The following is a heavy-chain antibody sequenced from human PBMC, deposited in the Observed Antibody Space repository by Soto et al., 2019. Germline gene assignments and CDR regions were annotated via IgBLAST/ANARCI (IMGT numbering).Heavy chain of an antibody. D-gene: IGHD6-13*01. V-gene: IGHV3-33*01. CDR1: GFTFSSYG. J-gene: IGHJ4*02. CDR2: IWYDGSNK. Sequence: ESGGGVDQPGRSLRLSCAASGFTFSSYGMHWVRQAPGKGLEWVAVIWYDGSNKYYADSVKGRFTISRDNSKNTLYLQMNSLRAEDTAVYYCARDTSSSWYVDYWGQGTLVTVSS. CDR3: ARDTSSSWYVDY.